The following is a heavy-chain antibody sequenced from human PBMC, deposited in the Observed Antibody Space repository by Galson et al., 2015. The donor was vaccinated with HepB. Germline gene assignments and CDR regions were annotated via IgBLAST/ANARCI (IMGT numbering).Heavy chain of an antibody. CDR3: ARGVREYYDSSGYYYGYYYYGMDV. CDR2: IIPILGIA. D-gene: IGHD3-22*01. V-gene: IGHV1-69*04. Sequence: SCKASGGTFSSYAISWVRQAPGQGLEWMGRIIPILGIANYAQKFQGRVTITADKSTSTAYMELSSLRSEDTAVYYCARGVREYYDSSGYYYGYYYYGMDVWGQGTTVTVSS. J-gene: IGHJ6*02. CDR1: GGTFSSYA.